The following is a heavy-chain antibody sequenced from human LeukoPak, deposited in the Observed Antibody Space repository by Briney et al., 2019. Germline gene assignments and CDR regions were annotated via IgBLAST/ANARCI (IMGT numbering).Heavy chain of an antibody. CDR1: GFIFNTYA. J-gene: IGHJ3*01. V-gene: IGHV3-23*01. D-gene: IGHD3-10*01. CDR3: ARDQAPIVFFGESKPFDAFDV. CDR2: IGGRNATA. Sequence: GGSLRLSCAASGFIFNTYAMSWVRQAPGGGLEGVSSIGGRNATAYYADSVKGRFTISRDISKNTVFLQMDSLRAEDTAIYYCARDQAPIVFFGESKPFDAFDVWGQGTIVSVSS.